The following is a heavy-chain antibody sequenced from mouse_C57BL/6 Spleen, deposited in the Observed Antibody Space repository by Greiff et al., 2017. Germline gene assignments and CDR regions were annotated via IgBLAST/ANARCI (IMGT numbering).Heavy chain of an antibody. V-gene: IGHV5-17*01. CDR2: ISSGSSTI. J-gene: IGHJ2*01. D-gene: IGHD2-4*01. CDR1: GFTFSDYG. CDR3: AREDYDYDDGFDY. Sequence: EVQLVESGGGLVKPRGSLKLSCAASGFTFSDYGMHWVRQAPEKGLEWVAYISSGSSTIYYADTVKGRFTISRDNAKNTLFLQMTSLRSEDTAMYYCAREDYDYDDGFDYWGQGTTLTVSS.